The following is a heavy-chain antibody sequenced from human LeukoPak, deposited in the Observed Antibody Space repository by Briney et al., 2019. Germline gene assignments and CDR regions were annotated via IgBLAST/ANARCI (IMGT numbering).Heavy chain of an antibody. CDR2: IKEDGSEK. J-gene: IGHJ4*02. V-gene: IGHV3-7*01. D-gene: IGHD3-22*01. CDR3: AKNRDTSDFPRDFDS. CDR1: GFTFSNYW. Sequence: PGGSLRLSCVGSGFTFSNYWMSWVRQAPGKGLEWVAHIKEDGSEKYYVDSVKGRFTISRDNSKDTVYLQMNSLRTEDTAVYYCAKNRDTSDFPRDFDSWGQGTLVTVSS.